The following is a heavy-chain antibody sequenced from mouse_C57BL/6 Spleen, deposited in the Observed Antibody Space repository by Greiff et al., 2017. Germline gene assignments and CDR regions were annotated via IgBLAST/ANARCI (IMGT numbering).Heavy chain of an antibody. V-gene: IGHV1-26*01. D-gene: IGHD4-1*01. J-gene: IGHJ2*01. CDR2: INPNNGGT. CDR1: GYTFTDYY. CDR3: ARERKLGRSFDY. Sequence: VQLQQSGPELVKPGASVKISCKASGYTFTDYYMNWVKQSHGKSLEWIGDINPNNGGTSYNQKFKGKATLTVDKSSSTAYMELRSLTSEDSAVYYCARERKLGRSFDYWGQGTTLTVSS.